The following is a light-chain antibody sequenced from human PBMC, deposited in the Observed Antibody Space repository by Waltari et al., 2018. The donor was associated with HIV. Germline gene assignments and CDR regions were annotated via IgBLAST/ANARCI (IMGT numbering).Light chain of an antibody. CDR2: EVG. CDR3: CSYAGSTTWV. CDR1: SSDVGSYNL. V-gene: IGLV2-23*02. J-gene: IGLJ3*02. Sequence: QSALTQPASVSGSPGQSITISCTGTSSDVGSYNLVSWYQQHPGEAPKLMIYEVGKRPSGVSNRVSGSKSGNTASLTISGLQAEDEADYYGCSYAGSTTWVFGGGTRLTVL.